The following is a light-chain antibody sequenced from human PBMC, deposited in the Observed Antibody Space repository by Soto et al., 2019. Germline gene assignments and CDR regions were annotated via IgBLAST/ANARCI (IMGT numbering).Light chain of an antibody. V-gene: IGKV3-20*01. CDR2: GAS. Sequence: EIVLTQSPGTLSLSPGERATLSCRASQSVSSSYLGWYQQKPGQAPRLLIYGASSRATGIPDRFSGSASGTDFTLTISRLEPEDFAVYYCQEYGSSFSFTFGPGTKVDI. CDR1: QSVSSSY. CDR3: QEYGSSFSFT. J-gene: IGKJ3*01.